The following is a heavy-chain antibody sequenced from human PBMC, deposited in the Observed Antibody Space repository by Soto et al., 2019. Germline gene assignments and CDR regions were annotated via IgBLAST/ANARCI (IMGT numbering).Heavy chain of an antibody. V-gene: IGHV3-9*01. J-gene: IGHJ6*03. CDR3: AKAAGKVVVAYYYDAYVDA. D-gene: IGHD3-22*01. CDR1: GFTFGDYA. CDR2: ISWDSGAI. Sequence: EVQLVESGGGLVKPGRSLRLSCAASGFTFGDYAMHWVRQAPGKGLEWVSSISWDSGAIGYADSVKGRFTISRDNALNSLYLQMNSLRAEDTALYYCAKAAGKVVVAYYYDAYVDAWGEETTVTVSS.